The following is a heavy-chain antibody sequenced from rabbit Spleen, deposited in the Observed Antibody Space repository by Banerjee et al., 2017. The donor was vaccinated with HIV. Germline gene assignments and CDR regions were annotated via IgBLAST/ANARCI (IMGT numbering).Heavy chain of an antibody. D-gene: IGHD8-1*01. J-gene: IGHJ4*01. CDR3: AISHPHSSYGFNL. V-gene: IGHV1S40*01. Sequence: QSLEESGGGLVKPGASLTLTCKASGFSFSSGYDMCWVRQAPGKGLEWIACIYTGSGSTYYASWAKGRFTISKTSSTTVTLQMTRLTAADTATYFCAISHPHSSYGFNLWGQGTLRHRL. CDR1: GFSFSSGYD. CDR2: IYTGSGST.